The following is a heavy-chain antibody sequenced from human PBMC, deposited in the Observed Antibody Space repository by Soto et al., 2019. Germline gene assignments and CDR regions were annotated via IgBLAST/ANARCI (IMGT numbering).Heavy chain of an antibody. CDR1: GGIFSTYA. Sequence: QVQLVQSGAEVKKPGSSVKVSCKASGGIFSTYAISWLRQAPGQGLEWMGGIIAICGTPNYAQRFQGRVTITADESTSTAYMELRRLRSEDTAVYYCARDQDDNGSGNYYNRIDFWGQGTLVTVSS. V-gene: IGHV1-69*01. CDR2: IIAICGTP. J-gene: IGHJ4*02. CDR3: ARDQDDNGSGNYYNRIDF. D-gene: IGHD3-10*01.